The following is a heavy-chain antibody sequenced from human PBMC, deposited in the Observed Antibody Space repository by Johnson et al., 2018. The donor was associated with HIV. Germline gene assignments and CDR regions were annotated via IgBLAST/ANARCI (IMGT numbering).Heavy chain of an antibody. CDR1: GFTFSNAW. CDR2: INSKTDGGTT. Sequence: VQLVESGGGLVKPGGSLRLSCAASGFTFSNAWMSWVRQAPGKGLEWVGRINSKTDGGTTDYAAPVKGRFTISRDDSKNTLYLQMNSLKSEDTAVYYCARESLDAFDIWGQGTMVTVSS. V-gene: IGHV3-15*01. J-gene: IGHJ3*02. CDR3: ARESLDAFDI.